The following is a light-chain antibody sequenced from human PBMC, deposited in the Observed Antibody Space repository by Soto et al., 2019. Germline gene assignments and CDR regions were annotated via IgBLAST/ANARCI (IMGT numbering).Light chain of an antibody. CDR2: GVS. CDR1: QSISSS. Sequence: DIQVTQSPATLSASVGDRVTITCRASQSISSSLNWYQQKSGKAPNLPIYGVSRLQGGVPSRFSGSGSGTDFTLSISSLQPEDFATYYCQQSYTAPSITFGQGTRLEIK. J-gene: IGKJ5*01. V-gene: IGKV1-39*01. CDR3: QQSYTAPSIT.